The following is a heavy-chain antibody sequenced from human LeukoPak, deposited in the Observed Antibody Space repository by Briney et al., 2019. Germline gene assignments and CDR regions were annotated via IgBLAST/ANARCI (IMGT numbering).Heavy chain of an antibody. D-gene: IGHD3-10*01. J-gene: IGHJ6*02. Sequence: SETLSLTCTISGASISTGGFYWTWIRQPPGEGLEWIGYIYYTGSVDYSASLKSRLTISLDTSKNRLSLKLNSVTAADTAVYYCARDHSYYFGSQTSTLDVWGQGTAVTVSS. CDR1: GASISTGGFY. CDR3: ARDHSYYFGSQTSTLDV. CDR2: IYYTGSV. V-gene: IGHV4-31*03.